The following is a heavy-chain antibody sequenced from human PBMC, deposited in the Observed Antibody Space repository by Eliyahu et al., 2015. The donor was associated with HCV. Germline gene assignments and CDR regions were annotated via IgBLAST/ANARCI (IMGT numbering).Heavy chain of an antibody. CDR1: GYTFTSYG. CDR3: ARVDYYDSSGYYYVGGWFDP. D-gene: IGHD3-22*01. J-gene: IGHJ5*02. Sequence: QVQLVQSGAEVKKPGASVKVSCKASGYTFTSYGISWVRQAPGQGLEWMGWISAYNGNTNYAQKLQGRVTMTTDTSTSTAYMELRSLRSDDTAVYYCARVDYYDSSGYYYVGGWFDPWGQGTLVTVSS. V-gene: IGHV1-18*01. CDR2: ISAYNGNT.